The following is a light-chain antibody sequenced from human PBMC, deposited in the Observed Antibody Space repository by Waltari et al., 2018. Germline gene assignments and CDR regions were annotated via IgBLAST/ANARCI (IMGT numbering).Light chain of an antibody. CDR3: QQYHDLPT. CDR1: EDITNY. V-gene: IGKV1-33*01. CDR2: EAS. J-gene: IGKJ5*01. Sequence: DIQMTQSPSSLPASVGDRVTITCQATEDITNYLNWYQQKPGKAPKLLIYEASNLETGVPSRFSGSGSGTDFTFAISSLQPEDVATYYCQQYHDLPTFGQGTRLEIK.